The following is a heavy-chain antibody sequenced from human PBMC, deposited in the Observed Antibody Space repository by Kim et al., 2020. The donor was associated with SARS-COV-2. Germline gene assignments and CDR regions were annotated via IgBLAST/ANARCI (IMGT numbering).Heavy chain of an antibody. V-gene: IGHV4-59*08. CDR2: GRT. CDR3: ARHLTGMDV. J-gene: IGHJ6*02. Sequence: GRTNYNPSLKSRVTISVDTSKNQFSLKLSSVTAADTAVYYCARHLTGMDVWGQGTTVTVSS. D-gene: IGHD3-16*01.